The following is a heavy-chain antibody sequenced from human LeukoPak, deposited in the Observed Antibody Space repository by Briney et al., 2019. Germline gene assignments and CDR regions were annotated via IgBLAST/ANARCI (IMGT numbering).Heavy chain of an antibody. J-gene: IGHJ4*02. D-gene: IGHD2-21*02. CDR1: GFTFSSYW. V-gene: IGHV3-7*04. CDR3: VRVVVTGIPLY. Sequence: GGSLRLSCVGSGFTFSSYWMTWVRQAPGKGLEWVANIKQDGSEKYYVDSVKGRFTISRDNAKDSLYLQMNSLRADDTAVYYCVRVVVTGIPLYWGQGTLVTVST. CDR2: IKQDGSEK.